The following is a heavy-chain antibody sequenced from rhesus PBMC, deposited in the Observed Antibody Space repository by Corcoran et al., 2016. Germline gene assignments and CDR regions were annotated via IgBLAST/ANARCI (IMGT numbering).Heavy chain of an antibody. V-gene: IGHV3-100*02. CDR2: ISESGGTI. D-gene: IGHD2-21*01. CDR3: TRGAYCTGSGCYGYWYFDL. J-gene: IGHJ2*01. CDR1: GFTFSSYE. Sequence: DVQLVESGGGLVKPGGSLRLSCVASGFTFSSYEMHWVRQAPGKGLEWVSVISESGGTIYYTESVKGRFTISRDNAKTSLFLQMNSLRAEDTAVYYCTRGAYCTGSGCYGYWYFDLWGPGTPITISS.